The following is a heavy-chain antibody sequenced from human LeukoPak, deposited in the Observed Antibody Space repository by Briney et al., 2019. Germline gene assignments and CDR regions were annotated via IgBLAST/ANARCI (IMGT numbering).Heavy chain of an antibody. CDR2: IYYSGST. V-gene: IGHV4-59*01. J-gene: IGHJ4*02. CDR1: GGSISSYY. CDR3: ARGGGVAARRGVEFDY. D-gene: IGHD6-6*01. Sequence: SETLSLTCTVSGGSISSYYWSWIRQPPGKGLEWIGYIYYSGSTNYNPSLKSRVTISVDTSKNQFSLKLSSVTAADTAVYYCARGGGVAARRGVEFDYWGQGTLVTVSS.